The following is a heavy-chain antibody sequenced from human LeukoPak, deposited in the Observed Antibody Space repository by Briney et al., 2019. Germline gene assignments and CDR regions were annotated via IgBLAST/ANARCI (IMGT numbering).Heavy chain of an antibody. CDR2: INPSGGST. CDR3: ARNSLLLSSVEGRGGWFDP. Sequence: ASVKVSCKASGYTFTSYYMHWVRQAPGQGLEWMGIINPSGGSTSYAQKFQGRVTMTRDTSTSTVYMELSSLRYEDKAVYYCARNSLLLSSVEGRGGWFDPWGQGTLVTVSS. D-gene: IGHD2/OR15-2a*01. CDR1: GYTFTSYY. V-gene: IGHV1-46*01. J-gene: IGHJ5*02.